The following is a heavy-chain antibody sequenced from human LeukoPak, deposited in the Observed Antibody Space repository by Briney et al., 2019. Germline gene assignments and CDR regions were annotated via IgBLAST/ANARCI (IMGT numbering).Heavy chain of an antibody. CDR3: ARAVPDILTGSGAFDI. CDR2: IGTAGDP. CDR1: GFTFSSYD. Sequence: PVGSLRLSSAASGFTFSSYDMHGVREGPGKGMEWVSAIGTAGDPYYPVSVKGRFTISRENAKNSLYLQMNSLRAGDTAVYYCARAVPDILTGSGAFDIWGQGTMVTVSS. V-gene: IGHV3-13*05. J-gene: IGHJ3*02. D-gene: IGHD3-9*01.